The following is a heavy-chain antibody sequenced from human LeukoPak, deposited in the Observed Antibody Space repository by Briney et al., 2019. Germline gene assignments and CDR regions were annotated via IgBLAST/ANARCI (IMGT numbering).Heavy chain of an antibody. CDR2: ISGSGGST. CDR3: AKEVLWYSSS. CDR1: GFTFSSYA. Sequence: GGSLSLSCAASGFTFSSYALSWVRQPPGKGLEWVSAISGSGGSTYYPDSVKGRFTISRDNSKNTLYLQMNSLRAERTAVYYCAKEVLWYSSSWGQGTLVTVSS. J-gene: IGHJ5*02. V-gene: IGHV3-23*01. D-gene: IGHD6-13*01.